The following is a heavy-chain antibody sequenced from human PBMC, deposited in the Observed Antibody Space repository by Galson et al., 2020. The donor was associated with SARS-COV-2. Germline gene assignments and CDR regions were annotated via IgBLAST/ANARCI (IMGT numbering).Heavy chain of an antibody. J-gene: IGHJ5*02. CDR3: ATGPPIAVAGSNWFDP. D-gene: IGHD6-19*01. CDR2: FDPEDGET. CDR1: GYTLTELS. V-gene: IGHV1-24*01. Sequence: ASVKVSCKVSGYTLTELSMHWVRQAPGKGLEWMGGFDPEDGETIYAQKFQGRVTMTEDTSTDTAYMELSSLRSEDTAVYYCATGPPIAVAGSNWFDPGGQGTLVTVSS.